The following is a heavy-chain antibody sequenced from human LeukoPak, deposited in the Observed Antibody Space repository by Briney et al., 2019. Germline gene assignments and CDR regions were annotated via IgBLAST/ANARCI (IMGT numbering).Heavy chain of an antibody. V-gene: IGHV3-21*01. D-gene: IGHD5-18*01. CDR2: ISSSSSYI. Sequence: GGSLRLSCAASGFTFSSYSMNWVRQAPGKGLEWVSSISSSSSYIYYADTVKGRFTTSRDNAKNSLYLQMNSLRAEDTAVYYCARAGGYSYGYSFDYWGQGTLVTVSS. CDR1: GFTFSSYS. J-gene: IGHJ4*02. CDR3: ARAGGYSYGYSFDY.